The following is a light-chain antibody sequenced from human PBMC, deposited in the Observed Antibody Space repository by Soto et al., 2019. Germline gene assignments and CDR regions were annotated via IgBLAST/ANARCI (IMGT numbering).Light chain of an antibody. CDR1: QSVSSS. J-gene: IGKJ3*01. Sequence: EIVLTQSPATLSLSPGERATLSCRASQSVSSSLTWYQQKPGQAPRLLIYDASNRATGIPARFSGSGSGTDFTLNIRSLESEDFAVYYCQQRSNWRGTFGPGTRVDIK. CDR2: DAS. V-gene: IGKV3-11*01. CDR3: QQRSNWRGT.